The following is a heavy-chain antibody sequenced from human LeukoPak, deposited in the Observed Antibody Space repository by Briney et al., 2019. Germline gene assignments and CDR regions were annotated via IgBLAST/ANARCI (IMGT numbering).Heavy chain of an antibody. CDR2: IYYSGST. CDR3: ARRRFVRGPDVVNPFDY. V-gene: IGHV4-61*05. D-gene: IGHD2-8*01. Sequence: PSETLSLTCTVSGGSISSSSYYWGWIRQPPGKGLEWIGYIYYSGSTNYNPSLKSRVTISVDTSKNQFSLNLSSVTAADTAVYYCARRRFVRGPDVVNPFDYWGQGTLVTVSS. J-gene: IGHJ4*02. CDR1: GGSISSSSYY.